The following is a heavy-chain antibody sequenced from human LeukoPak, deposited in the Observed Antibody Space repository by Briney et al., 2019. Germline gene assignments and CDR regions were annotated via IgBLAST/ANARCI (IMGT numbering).Heavy chain of an antibody. CDR2: ISSGSTI. CDR3: ARESMAVAGAPFDY. J-gene: IGHJ4*02. CDR1: GFTFSSYE. Sequence: GGSLRLSCAASGFTFSSYEMNWVRQAPGKGLEWVSYISSGSTIYDADSVKGRFTISRDNAKNSLYLQMNSLRAEDTAVYYCARESMAVAGAPFDYWGQGTLVTVSS. D-gene: IGHD6-19*01. V-gene: IGHV3-48*03.